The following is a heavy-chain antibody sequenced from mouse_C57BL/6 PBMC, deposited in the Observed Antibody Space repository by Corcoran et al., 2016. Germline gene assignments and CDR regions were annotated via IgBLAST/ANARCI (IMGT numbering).Heavy chain of an antibody. V-gene: IGHV1-19*01. CDR1: GYTFTDYY. J-gene: IGHJ2*01. Sequence: EVQLQQSGPVLVKPGASVKMSCKASGYTFTDYYMNWVKQSHGKSLEWIGVINPYNGGTSYNQKFKGKATLTVDKSSSTAYMELNSLTSEDSAVYYCARPPYGSSFDYWGQGTTLTVSS. CDR2: INPYNGGT. D-gene: IGHD1-1*01. CDR3: ARPPYGSSFDY.